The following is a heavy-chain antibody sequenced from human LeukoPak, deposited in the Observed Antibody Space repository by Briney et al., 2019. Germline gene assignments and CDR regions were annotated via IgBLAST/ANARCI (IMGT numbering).Heavy chain of an antibody. V-gene: IGHV3-48*01. CDR3: ARDVSGYGGGFPPGY. CDR1: GFTFSSYS. J-gene: IGHJ4*02. Sequence: GGSLRLSCAASGFTFSSYSMNWVRQTPGKGLEWVSYIGRSSSTIFYADSVKGRFTISRDNAKNSLYLQMNSLRAEDTAVYYCARDVSGYGGGFPPGYWGQGTLVTVSS. CDR2: IGRSSSTI. D-gene: IGHD5-12*01.